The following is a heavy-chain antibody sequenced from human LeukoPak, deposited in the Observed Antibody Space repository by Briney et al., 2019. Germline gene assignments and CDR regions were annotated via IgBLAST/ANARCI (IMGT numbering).Heavy chain of an antibody. CDR1: EYTFTEYY. V-gene: IGHV1-18*04. CDR2: ISAYNNNT. CDR3: ARGVLEMATSYFDY. Sequence: ASVKVSCKASEYTFTEYYMHWVRPAPGQGREWMGWISAYNNNTNYAQKVHGRVTMTTDTSTSTAYMELRSLRTDDTAVYYCARGVLEMATSYFDYWGQGTLVTVSS. D-gene: IGHD5-24*01. J-gene: IGHJ4*02.